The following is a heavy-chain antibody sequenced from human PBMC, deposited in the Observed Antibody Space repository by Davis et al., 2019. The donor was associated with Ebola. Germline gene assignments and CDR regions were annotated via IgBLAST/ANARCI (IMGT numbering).Heavy chain of an antibody. CDR3: ARGIAARSGYYYYGMDV. CDR2: IIPIFGTA. J-gene: IGHJ6*02. D-gene: IGHD6-6*01. V-gene: IGHV1-69*06. CDR1: GYTFTSYY. Sequence: AASVKVSCKASGYTFTSYYMHWVRQAPGQGLEWMGGIIPIFGTANYAQKFQGRVMITADKSTSTAYMELSSLRSEDTAVYYCARGIAARSGYYYYGMDVWGQGTTVTVSS.